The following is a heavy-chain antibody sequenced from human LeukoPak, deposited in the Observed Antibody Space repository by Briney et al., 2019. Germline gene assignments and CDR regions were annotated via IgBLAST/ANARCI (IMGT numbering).Heavy chain of an antibody. D-gene: IGHD5-12*01. Sequence: PGGSLRLSCAASGFTFSSYSMNWVRQAPGKGLEWVSYISSSSSTIYYADSVKGRFTISRDNAKNSLYLQMNSLRAEDTAVYYCARGLYDSGRTEFDYWGQGTLVTVSS. CDR3: ARGLYDSGRTEFDY. CDR2: ISSSSSTI. V-gene: IGHV3-48*01. J-gene: IGHJ4*02. CDR1: GFTFSSYS.